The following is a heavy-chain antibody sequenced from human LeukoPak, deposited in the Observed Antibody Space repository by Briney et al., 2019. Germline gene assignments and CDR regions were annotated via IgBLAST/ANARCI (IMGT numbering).Heavy chain of an antibody. V-gene: IGHV3-49*04. J-gene: IGHJ4*02. CDR3: TREGYYDSSGYLDY. CDR1: GFTFGDYA. CDR2: IRSKAYGGTT. D-gene: IGHD3-22*01. Sequence: GGSLRLSCTASGFTFGDYAMSWVRQAPGKGLEWVGFIRSKAYGGTTEYAASVKGRFTISRDDSKSIAYLQMNSLKTEDTAVYYCTREGYYDSSGYLDYWGQGTLVTVSS.